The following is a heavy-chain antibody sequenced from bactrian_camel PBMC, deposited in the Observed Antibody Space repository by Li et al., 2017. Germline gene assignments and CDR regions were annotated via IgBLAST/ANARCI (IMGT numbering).Heavy chain of an antibody. D-gene: IGHD7*01. CDR2: ISTDGTT. J-gene: IGHJ4*01. Sequence: QVQLVESGRGSVQDGGSLKLSCRASGNTYSMYSMGWFRQAPGKEREGVASISTDGTTDYADSVKGRFAISKDNPKNILYLQMNNLKPEDTGMYYCAASPRLRWVGGRFEPYDYNWTDQGTQVTVS. CDR1: GNTYSMYS. V-gene: IGHV3S53*01.